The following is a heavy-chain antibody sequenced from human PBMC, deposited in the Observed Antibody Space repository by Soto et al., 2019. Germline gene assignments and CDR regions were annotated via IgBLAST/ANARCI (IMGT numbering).Heavy chain of an antibody. Sequence: PGESLKISCKGSGYSFTRYWFGWVRQKPGQGLEWMGIFFPGDSDTRYSPSFQGQVTISADKSISTAYLHWSSLKASDTAIYYCALLSLAAAGFDFWGRGTVVTVSS. J-gene: IGHJ4*02. CDR2: FFPGDSDT. V-gene: IGHV5-51*01. D-gene: IGHD6-13*01. CDR1: GYSFTRYW. CDR3: ALLSLAAAGFDF.